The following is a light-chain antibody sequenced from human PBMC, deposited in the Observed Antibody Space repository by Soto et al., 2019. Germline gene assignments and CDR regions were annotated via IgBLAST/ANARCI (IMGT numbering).Light chain of an antibody. V-gene: IGLV2-11*01. J-gene: IGLJ3*02. Sequence: QSVLTQPRSVSGSPGQSVTISCTGTSSDVGGYNYVSWYQHHPGKAPKLIVYDVTERPSGVPDRFSGSKSGNTASLTISGLQAEDEADYYCCSYAGTYSWVFGGGTKLTVL. CDR2: DVT. CDR3: CSYAGTYSWV. CDR1: SSDVGGYNY.